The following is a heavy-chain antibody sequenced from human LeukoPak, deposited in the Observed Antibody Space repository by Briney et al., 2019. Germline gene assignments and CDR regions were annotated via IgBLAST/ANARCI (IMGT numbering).Heavy chain of an antibody. CDR3: ARDRGSYFSDAFDI. Sequence: ASVKVSCKASGYTFTSYGISWVRQAPGQGLEWMGWISAYNGNTNYAQKLQGRVTMTTDTSTSTAYMELRSLRSDDTAVYYCARDRGSYFSDAFDIWGQGTMVTVSS. CDR2: ISAYNGNT. V-gene: IGHV1-18*01. J-gene: IGHJ3*02. D-gene: IGHD1-26*01. CDR1: GYTFTSYG.